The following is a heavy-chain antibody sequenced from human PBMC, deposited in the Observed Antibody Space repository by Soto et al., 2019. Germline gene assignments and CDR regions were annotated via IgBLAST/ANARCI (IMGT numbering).Heavy chain of an antibody. CDR2: INPNSGGT. Sequence: ASVKVSCKASGYTFSDYDIHWVRQAPGQGLEWMGWINPNSGGTKYAPKFQGGVTRTRDTSITTAYMELSRLRSGDTAVYYCAREPANVKPEGVDFWGQGTLVTVSS. V-gene: IGHV1-2*02. J-gene: IGHJ4*02. D-gene: IGHD3-16*01. CDR1: GYTFSDYD. CDR3: AREPANVKPEGVDF.